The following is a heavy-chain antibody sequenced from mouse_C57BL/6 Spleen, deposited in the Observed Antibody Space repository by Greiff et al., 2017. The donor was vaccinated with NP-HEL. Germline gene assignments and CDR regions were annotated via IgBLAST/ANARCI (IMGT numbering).Heavy chain of an antibody. V-gene: IGHV1-5*01. J-gene: IGHJ4*01. CDR3: PFGLRRNYYAMDY. Sequence: EVQLQQSGTVLARPGASVKMSCKTSGYTFTSYWMHWVKQRPGQGLEWIGAIYPGNSDTSYNQKFKGKAKLTAVTSASTAYMELSSLTNEDSAVYYCPFGLRRNYYAMDYWGQGTSVTVSS. CDR1: GYTFTSYW. D-gene: IGHD2-4*01. CDR2: IYPGNSDT.